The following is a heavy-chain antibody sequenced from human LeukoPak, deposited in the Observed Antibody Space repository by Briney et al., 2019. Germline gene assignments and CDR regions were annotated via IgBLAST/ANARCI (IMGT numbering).Heavy chain of an antibody. CDR2: IYTSGST. J-gene: IGHJ6*02. CDR3: ARAGYTYYYGSGSYAYYYYYGMDV. CDR1: GGSISSGSYY. V-gene: IGHV4-61*02. D-gene: IGHD3-10*01. Sequence: SGTLSLTCTVSGGSISSGSYYWSWIRQPAGKGLEWIGRIYTSGSTNYNPSLKSRVTISVDTSKNQFSLKLSSVTAADTAVYYCARAGYTYYYGSGSYAYYYYYGMDVWGQGTTVTVSS.